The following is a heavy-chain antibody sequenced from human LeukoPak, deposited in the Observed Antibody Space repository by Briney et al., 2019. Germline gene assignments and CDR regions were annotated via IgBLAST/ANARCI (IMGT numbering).Heavy chain of an antibody. CDR3: ARVGGSYGSQPYNWFDP. D-gene: IGHD5-18*01. Sequence: ASVKVSCKASGYTFTSYYMHWVRQAPGQGLEWMGIIDPSGGSTSYAQKFQGRVTMTRDTSTSTVYMELSSLRSEDTAVYYCARVGGSYGSQPYNWFDPWGQGTLVTVSS. J-gene: IGHJ5*02. CDR2: IDPSGGST. V-gene: IGHV1-46*01. CDR1: GYTFTSYY.